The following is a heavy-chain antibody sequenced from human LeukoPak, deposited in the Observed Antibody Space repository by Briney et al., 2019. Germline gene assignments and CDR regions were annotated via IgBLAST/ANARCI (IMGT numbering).Heavy chain of an antibody. V-gene: IGHV1-18*01. J-gene: IGHJ6*02. Sequence: SVKVSCKASGYTFTSYGISWVRQAPGQGLEWMGWISAYNGNTNSAQKLQGRVTMTTDTSTSTAYMELRSLRSDDTAVYYCARDIESSYYGSGSPYKDPPSYYYYYGMDVWGQGTTVTVSS. CDR2: ISAYNGNT. D-gene: IGHD3-10*01. CDR1: GYTFTSYG. CDR3: ARDIESSYYGSGSPYKDPPSYYYYYGMDV.